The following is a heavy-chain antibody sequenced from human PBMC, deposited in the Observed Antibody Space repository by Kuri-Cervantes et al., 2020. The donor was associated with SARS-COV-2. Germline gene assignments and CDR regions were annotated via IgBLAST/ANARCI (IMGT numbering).Heavy chain of an antibody. J-gene: IGHJ5*02. CDR3: ARHERTVGFGDYIRWLDP. CDR2: TYYRSKWYN. CDR1: WYIFSINIAA. D-gene: IGHD4-17*01. V-gene: IGHV6-1*01. Sequence: CAISWYIFSINIAAWTWTRQSPSRGLEWLGRTYYRSKWYNDYAVSVKSRITINPDTSKNQFSLQLNSVTPEDTAVYYCARHERTVGFGDYIRWLDPWGQGTLVTVSS.